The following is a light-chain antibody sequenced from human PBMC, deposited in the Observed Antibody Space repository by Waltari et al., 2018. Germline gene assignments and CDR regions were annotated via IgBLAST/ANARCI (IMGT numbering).Light chain of an antibody. CDR3: SCRENTGFHWV. V-gene: IGLV3-19*01. Sequence: SSELTQDPAVSVALGQTVRITCQGDSLKSYYANWHQQKPGQAPILLVFGQNNRPSGFPNRFSCPPSGDTASLTIAGARAEDDADYYCSCRENTGFHWVFGGGTKLTVL. CDR2: GQN. J-gene: IGLJ3*02. CDR1: SLKSYY.